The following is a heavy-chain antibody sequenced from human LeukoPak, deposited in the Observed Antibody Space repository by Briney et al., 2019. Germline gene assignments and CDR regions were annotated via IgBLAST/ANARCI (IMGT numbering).Heavy chain of an antibody. CDR1: GFTFSSYS. Sequence: GGSLRLSCAASGFTFSSYSMNWVRQAPGKGLEWVSSISSSSSYIYYADSVKGRFTISRDNAKNSLYLQMNSLRAEDTAVYYCARDLGQPEARLYYYGMDVWGQGTTVTVSS. CDR2: ISSSSSYI. V-gene: IGHV3-21*01. D-gene: IGHD3-16*01. CDR3: ARDLGQPEARLYYYGMDV. J-gene: IGHJ6*02.